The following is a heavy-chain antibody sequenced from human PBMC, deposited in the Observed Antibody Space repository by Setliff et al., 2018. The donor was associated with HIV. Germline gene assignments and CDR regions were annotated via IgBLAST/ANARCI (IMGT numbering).Heavy chain of an antibody. CDR3: ARHRSYGDYDPNWFDP. J-gene: IGHJ5*02. CDR1: GGSLSTSSFY. Sequence: SETLSLTCTVSGGSLSTSSFYWGWIRQPPGKGLQWIGSIYFSGSTYYNPSLKSRVTISVDTSKNQFSLKLRSVTAADTGIYYCARHRSYGDYDPNWFDPWGRGTLVTVSS. D-gene: IGHD4-17*01. V-gene: IGHV4-39*01. CDR2: IYFSGST.